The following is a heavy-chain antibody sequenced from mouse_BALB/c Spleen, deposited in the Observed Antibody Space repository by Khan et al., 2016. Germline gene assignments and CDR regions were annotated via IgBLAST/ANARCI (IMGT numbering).Heavy chain of an antibody. V-gene: IGHV1-4*02. CDR1: GYIFTTYL. CDR3: ARSRWDCFDY. D-gene: IGHD1-1*02. J-gene: IGHJ2*01. CDR2: INPSSGYT. Sequence: QVQLQQSAAELARPGASVKMSCKASGYIFTTYLMYWVKQRPGQGLEWIGHINPSSGYTEYNQKFKDKTTLTADKSSSTAYMQLSSLTSEDSAVYDCARSRWDCFDYWGQGTTLTVSS.